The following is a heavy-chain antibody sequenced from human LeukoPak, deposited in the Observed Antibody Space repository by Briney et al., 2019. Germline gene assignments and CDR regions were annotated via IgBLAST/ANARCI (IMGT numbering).Heavy chain of an antibody. Sequence: GGSLRLSCAASGFTFSNYGMNWVRQAPGKGLEWVSGIGPSGTNTYYADSVKGRFTISRDNSKNTVYLQMNSLRAEDTAVYYCARDRPLTTYYYDSSGYYAWWFDPWGQGTLVTVSS. D-gene: IGHD3-22*01. CDR3: ARDRPLTTYYYDSSGYYAWWFDP. V-gene: IGHV3-23*01. CDR1: GFTFSNYG. J-gene: IGHJ5*02. CDR2: IGPSGTNT.